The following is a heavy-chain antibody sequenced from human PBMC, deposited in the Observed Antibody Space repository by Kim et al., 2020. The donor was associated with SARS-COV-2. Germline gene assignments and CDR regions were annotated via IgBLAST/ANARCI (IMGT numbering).Heavy chain of an antibody. CDR2: ITSEGSGA. D-gene: IGHD2-21*02. Sequence: GGSLRLSCAASGFTFSVYGMHWVRQAPGKGLEWVAFITSEGSGARYADSVKGRFTISRDSAKNTLYLHMNSLRVEDTAVSYCARAGESDCSYYYYFY. V-gene: IGHV3-74*01. J-gene: IGHJ6*03. CDR1: GFTFSVYG. CDR3: ARAGESDCSYYYYFY.